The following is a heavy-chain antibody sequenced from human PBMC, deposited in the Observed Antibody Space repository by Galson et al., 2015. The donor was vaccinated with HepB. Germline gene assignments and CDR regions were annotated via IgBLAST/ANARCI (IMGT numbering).Heavy chain of an antibody. J-gene: IGHJ2*01. Sequence: SLRLSCAASGFTFSNAWMSWVRQAPGKGLEWVGRIYSKTDGGTTDYAEPVKGRFTISRDNSKNTLYLQMNSLRAEDTAVYYCARAYYDILTGYYDYWYFDLWGRGTLVTVSS. D-gene: IGHD3-9*01. CDR3: ARAYYDILTGYYDYWYFDL. CDR2: IYSKTDGGTT. CDR1: GFTFSNAW. V-gene: IGHV3-15*01.